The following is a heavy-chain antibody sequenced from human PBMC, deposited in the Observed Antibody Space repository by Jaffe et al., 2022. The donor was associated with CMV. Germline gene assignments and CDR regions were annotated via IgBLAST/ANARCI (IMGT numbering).Heavy chain of an antibody. CDR1: GFTLRNYA. CDR2: ISGSGGST. D-gene: IGHD1-26*01. CDR3: AKDVGPHHLYQSGWFDS. Sequence: EVQLSESGGGLVQPGGSLRLSCAASGFTLRNYAMSWVRQAPGKGLEWVSAISGSGGSTYYADSVKGRFTISRDNSKNTLYLQMNSLRAEDTAFYFCAKDVGPHHLYQSGWFDSWGQGTLVTVSS. V-gene: IGHV3-23*01. J-gene: IGHJ5*01.